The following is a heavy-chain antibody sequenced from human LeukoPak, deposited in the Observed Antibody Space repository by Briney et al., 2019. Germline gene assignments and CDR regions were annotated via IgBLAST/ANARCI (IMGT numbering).Heavy chain of an antibody. D-gene: IGHD6-13*01. J-gene: IGHJ4*02. CDR1: GDSISSYY. V-gene: IGHV4-59*01. Sequence: SETLSLTRTVSGDSISSYYWSWIRQPPGKGLEGIGYIYHSGSTNYNPSLKSRVTISADTSKDQFSLKLASVTAADTAVYYCATGYSSTWYYFDYWGQGTLVTVSS. CDR2: IYHSGST. CDR3: ATGYSSTWYYFDY.